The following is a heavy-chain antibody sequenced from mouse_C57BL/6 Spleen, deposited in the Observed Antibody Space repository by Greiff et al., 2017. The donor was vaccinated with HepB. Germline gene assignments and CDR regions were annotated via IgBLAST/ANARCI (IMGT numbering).Heavy chain of an antibody. D-gene: IGHD2-5*01. CDR1: GYTFTSYW. Sequence: QVQLQQSGAELVRPGTSVKLSCKASGYTFTSYWMHWVKQRPGQGLEWIGVIDPSDSYTNYNQKFKGKATLTVDTSSSTAYMQLSSLTSEDSAVYYCARYYSNYNAMDYWGQGTSVTVSS. CDR3: ARYYSNYNAMDY. J-gene: IGHJ4*01. V-gene: IGHV1-59*01. CDR2: IDPSDSYT.